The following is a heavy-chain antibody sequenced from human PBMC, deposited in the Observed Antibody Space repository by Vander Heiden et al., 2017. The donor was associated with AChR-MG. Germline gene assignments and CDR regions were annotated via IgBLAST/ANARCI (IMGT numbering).Heavy chain of an antibody. Sequence: QVQLQQWGAGLLKPSENLSLTCAVNGGSFSGYYWSWIRQPPGRGLEWIGEINHSGSTNYNPSLKSRVTISVDTSKNQFSLKLSSVTAADTAVYYCARRRITIFGVVGRFDPWGQGTLVTVSS. D-gene: IGHD3-3*01. CDR1: GGSFSGYY. J-gene: IGHJ5*02. V-gene: IGHV4-34*01. CDR3: ARRRITIFGVVGRFDP. CDR2: INHSGST.